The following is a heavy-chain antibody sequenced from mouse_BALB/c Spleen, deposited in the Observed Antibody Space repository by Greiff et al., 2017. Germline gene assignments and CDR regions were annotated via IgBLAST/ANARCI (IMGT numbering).Heavy chain of an antibody. CDR2: ISSGGSYT. D-gene: IGHD1-1*01. V-gene: IGHV5-9-4*01. CDR3: ARETGSSLFDY. Sequence: EVQLVESGGGLVKPGGSLKLSCAASGFTFSSYAMSWVRQSPEKRLEWVAEISSGGSYTYYPDTVTGRFTISRDNAKNTLYLEMSSLRSEDTAMYYCARETGSSLFDYWGQGTTLTVSS. CDR1: GFTFSSYA. J-gene: IGHJ2*01.